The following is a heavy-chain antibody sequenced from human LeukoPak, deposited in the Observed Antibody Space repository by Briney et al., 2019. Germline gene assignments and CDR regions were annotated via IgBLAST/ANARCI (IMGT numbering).Heavy chain of an antibody. Sequence: ASVKVSCKASGYTFTSYDINLVLQATGQGLEWMGWMNPNSGNTSYAQKFQGRVTMTRNTSISTAYMELSSLRSEDTAVYYCARMALAAAGKSLGYWGQGTLVTVSS. J-gene: IGHJ4*02. CDR3: ARMALAAAGKSLGY. V-gene: IGHV1-8*01. D-gene: IGHD6-13*01. CDR2: MNPNSGNT. CDR1: GYTFTSYD.